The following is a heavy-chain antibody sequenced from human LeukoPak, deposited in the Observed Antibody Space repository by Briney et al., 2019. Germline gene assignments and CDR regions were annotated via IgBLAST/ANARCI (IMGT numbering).Heavy chain of an antibody. J-gene: IGHJ4*02. V-gene: IGHV3-30*04. Sequence: GGSLRLSCAASGFTFSSYAMHWVRQAPGKGLEWVAVISYDGSNKYYADSVKGRFTISRDNSKNTLYLQMNSLRAEDTAVYYCAKGYYIYAYYFDYWGQGTLVTVSS. CDR1: GFTFSSYA. CDR2: ISYDGSNK. D-gene: IGHD5-18*01. CDR3: AKGYYIYAYYFDY.